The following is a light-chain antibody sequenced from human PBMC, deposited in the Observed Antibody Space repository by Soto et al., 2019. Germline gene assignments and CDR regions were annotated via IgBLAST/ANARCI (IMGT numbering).Light chain of an antibody. CDR1: TSNIGAGYD. CDR2: SHN. CDR3: WSYDRSLSGSGV. J-gene: IGLJ2*01. V-gene: IGLV1-40*01. Sequence: QSVLTQPPSVSGAPGQRVTISCTGSTSNIGAGYDVHWYQQLPGTAPRLLISSHNNRPSGVPDRFFGSKSGTSASLTIIGVLAVEEADYYCWSYDRSLSGSGVFGGGTKLTVL.